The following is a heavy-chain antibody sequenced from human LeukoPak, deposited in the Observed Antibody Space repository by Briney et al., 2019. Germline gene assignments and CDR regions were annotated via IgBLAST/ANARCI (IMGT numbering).Heavy chain of an antibody. Sequence: SETLSLTCTVPGGSISSSTYYWGWIRQPPGKGLEWIGNIYNSGNTYYSPSLKSRVTISVDPSKNQFSLKLTSVTAADTAVYYCARRGASSNWFDPWGQGTLVTVSS. CDR3: ARRGASSNWFDP. D-gene: IGHD1-26*01. CDR1: GGSISSSTYY. J-gene: IGHJ5*02. CDR2: IYNSGNT. V-gene: IGHV4-39*01.